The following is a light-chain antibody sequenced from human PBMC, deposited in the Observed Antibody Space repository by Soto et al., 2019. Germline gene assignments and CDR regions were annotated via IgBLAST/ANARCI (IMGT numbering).Light chain of an antibody. Sequence: EIVLTQSPAALSLSPGERATLSCRASQSVSSYLAWYQQKPGQAPRLLIYDASNRATGIPARFSGSGIGTDFTLTISSLEPEDFAVYYCQQRSNWPPITFGQGTRLEI. CDR2: DAS. CDR3: QQRSNWPPIT. CDR1: QSVSSY. V-gene: IGKV3-11*01. J-gene: IGKJ5*01.